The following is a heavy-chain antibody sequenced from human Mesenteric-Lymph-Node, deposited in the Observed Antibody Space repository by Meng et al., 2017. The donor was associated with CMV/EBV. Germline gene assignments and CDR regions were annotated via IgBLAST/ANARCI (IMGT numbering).Heavy chain of an antibody. D-gene: IGHD2-21*02. V-gene: IGHV4-34*01. Sequence: QVQLQQWGAGLLKPSETLSLTCAVYGGSFSGYYWSWIRQPPGKGLEWIGEXNHSGTTNYNPSLKSRVTVSLDTSKNQFSLKLSSVTAADTAVYYCSRGVTDDHWGQGTWVTVYS. CDR1: GGSFSGYY. CDR3: SRGVTDDH. J-gene: IGHJ4*02. CDR2: XNHSGTT.